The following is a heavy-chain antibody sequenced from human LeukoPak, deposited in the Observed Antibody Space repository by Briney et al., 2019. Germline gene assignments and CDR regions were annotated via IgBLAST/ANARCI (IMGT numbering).Heavy chain of an antibody. CDR2: IYYSGST. CDR1: GGSISSYY. CDR3: ARDGGDWFDP. J-gene: IGHJ5*02. D-gene: IGHD2-21*01. Sequence: PSETLSLTCTVSGGSISSYYWDWIRQPQGKGLEWIGNIYYSGSTNYNPSLKRRVTISVDTSRNQFSLKLSSVTAADTAVYYCARDGGDWFDPWGQGTLVTVSS. V-gene: IGHV4-59*01.